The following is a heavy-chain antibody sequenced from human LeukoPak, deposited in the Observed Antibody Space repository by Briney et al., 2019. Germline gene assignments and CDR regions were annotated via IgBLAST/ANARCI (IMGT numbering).Heavy chain of an antibody. D-gene: IGHD3-10*01. CDR3: AGFYGSGRGNLFDP. J-gene: IGHJ5*02. V-gene: IGHV4-59*12. CDR2: IYYSGST. CDR1: GGSISGYY. Sequence: SETLSLTCTVSGGSISGYYWSWIRQPPGKGLEWIGYIYYSGSTNYNPSLKSRVTMSVDTSKNQFSLKLSSVTAADTAVYYCAGFYGSGRGNLFDPWGQGTLVTVPS.